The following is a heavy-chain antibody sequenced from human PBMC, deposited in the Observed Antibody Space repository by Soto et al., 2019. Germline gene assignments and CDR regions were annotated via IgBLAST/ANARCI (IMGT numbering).Heavy chain of an antibody. CDR3: AAYYYGMDV. Sequence: PGGSLDLSCAASGFPFSSYAMSWVRQAQGKGLEWVSAISGSGGSTYYADSVKGRFTISRDNSKNTLYLQMNSLRSEDTAVYYCAAYYYGMDVWGQGTTVTVSS. J-gene: IGHJ6*02. CDR2: ISGSGGST. CDR1: GFPFSSYA. V-gene: IGHV3-23*01.